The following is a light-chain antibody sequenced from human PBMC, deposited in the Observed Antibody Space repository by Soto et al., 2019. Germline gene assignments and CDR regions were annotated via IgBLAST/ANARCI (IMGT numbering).Light chain of an antibody. CDR2: STS. V-gene: IGLV7-43*01. J-gene: IGLJ3*02. Sequence: QAVVTQEPSLTVSPGGTVTLTCASSAGAVSSGRFASWFQQKPGQAPRPLIYSTSNRHSWTPARFSGSLLGGKAALTLSGVRPEDEAEYDCLLYYGGCLWVFGGGTKLTVL. CDR1: AGAVSSGRF. CDR3: LLYYGGCLWV.